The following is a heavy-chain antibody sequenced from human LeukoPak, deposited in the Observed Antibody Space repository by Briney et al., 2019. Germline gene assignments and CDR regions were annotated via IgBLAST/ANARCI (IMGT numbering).Heavy chain of an antibody. Sequence: PGGSLRLSCAASGFTFSNACMTWVRQAPGKGLEWVGHIKSKTDGGTTDFAAPVKGRFTLSRDDSKNTLFLQMNSLKTEDTAVYYCTTGTRIQLWLPDYWGQGTLVTVSS. J-gene: IGHJ4*02. CDR1: GFTFSNAC. D-gene: IGHD5-18*01. V-gene: IGHV3-15*01. CDR3: TTGTRIQLWLPDY. CDR2: IKSKTDGGTT.